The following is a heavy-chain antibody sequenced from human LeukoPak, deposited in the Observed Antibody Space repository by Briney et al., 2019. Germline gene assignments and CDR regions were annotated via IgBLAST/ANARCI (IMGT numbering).Heavy chain of an antibody. CDR3: ARDDYRGVTNFDP. CDR2: IAYSGST. D-gene: IGHD3-10*01. V-gene: IGHV4-59*01. Sequence: SETLSLTCSVSGGSISPYFWSWIRQPPGKGLEWIGYIAYSGSTNYNPSLKSRVTISVDTSKNQFSLRLNSVATADTAVYYCARDDYRGVTNFDPWGQGTLVTVSS. CDR1: GGSISPYF. J-gene: IGHJ5*02.